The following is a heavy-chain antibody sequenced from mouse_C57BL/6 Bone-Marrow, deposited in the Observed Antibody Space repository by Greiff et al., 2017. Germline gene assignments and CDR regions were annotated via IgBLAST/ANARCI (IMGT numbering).Heavy chain of an antibody. CDR3: ARHDGYYYFDY. Sequence: EVKLMESGGGLVKPGGSLKLSCAASGFTFSDYGMHWVRQAPEKGLEWVAYISSGSSTIYYADTVKGRFTISRDNAKNTLFLQMTSLRSEDTAMYYCARHDGYYYFDYWGQGTTLTVSS. CDR1: GFTFSDYG. D-gene: IGHD2-3*01. J-gene: IGHJ2*01. V-gene: IGHV5-17*01. CDR2: ISSGSSTI.